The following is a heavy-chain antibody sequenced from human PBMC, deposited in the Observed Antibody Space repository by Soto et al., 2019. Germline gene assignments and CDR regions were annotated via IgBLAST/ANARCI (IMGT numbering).Heavy chain of an antibody. V-gene: IGHV1-69*01. CDR3: ARGWGNVVSLRYYYGMDV. J-gene: IGHJ6*02. Sequence: QVQLVQSGAEVKKPGSSVKVSCKASGGTFSSYAISWVRQAPGQGLEWMGGIIPIFGTANYAQKFQGRVTITADESTSTVYMELSSLRSEDTAVYYCARGWGNVVSLRYYYGMDVWGQGTTVTVSS. CDR1: GGTFSSYA. D-gene: IGHD3-16*01. CDR2: IIPIFGTA.